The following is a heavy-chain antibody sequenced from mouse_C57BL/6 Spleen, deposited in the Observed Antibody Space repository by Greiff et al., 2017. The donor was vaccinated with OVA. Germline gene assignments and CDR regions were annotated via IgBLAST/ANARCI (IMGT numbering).Heavy chain of an antibody. J-gene: IGHJ2*01. CDR2: ITSDGSST. D-gene: IGHD4-1*01. V-gene: IGHV5-16*01. Sequence: EVKLVESEGGLVQPGSSMKLSCTASGFTFSDYYMAWVRQVPEQGLEWVANITSDGSSTYYLDSLKSRFIISRDNAKNMLYLQMSRLKSEDTATNYCAREGSNWGLDYWGQGTTLTVSS. CDR1: GFTFSDYY. CDR3: AREGSNWGLDY.